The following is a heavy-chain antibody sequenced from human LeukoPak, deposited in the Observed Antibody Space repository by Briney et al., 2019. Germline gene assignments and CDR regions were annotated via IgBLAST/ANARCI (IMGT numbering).Heavy chain of an antibody. D-gene: IGHD3-9*01. CDR3: ARQYSDILTGYHRGELYWYFDL. Sequence: SETLSLTCTVSGVSISSSNSYWGWIRQPPGRGLEWIGSIYYSGNTYYNASLKSQASISIDTSKNQFSLKLSSVTAADTAVYYCARQYSDILTGYHRGELYWYFDLWGRGTLVTVSS. V-gene: IGHV4-39*01. CDR2: IYYSGNT. CDR1: GVSISSSNSY. J-gene: IGHJ2*01.